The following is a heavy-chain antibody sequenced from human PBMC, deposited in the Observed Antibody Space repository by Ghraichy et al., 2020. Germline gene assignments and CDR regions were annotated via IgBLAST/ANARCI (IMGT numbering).Heavy chain of an antibody. Sequence: LSLTCAVYGGSFSGYYWSWIRQPPGKGLEWIGEINHSGSTNYNPSLKSRVTISVDTSKNQFSLKLSSVTAADTAVYYCATSQLRYFDWLSRVEYFQHWGQGTLVTVSS. CDR1: GGSFSGYY. V-gene: IGHV4-34*01. CDR2: INHSGST. CDR3: ATSQLRYFDWLSRVEYFQH. D-gene: IGHD3-9*01. J-gene: IGHJ1*01.